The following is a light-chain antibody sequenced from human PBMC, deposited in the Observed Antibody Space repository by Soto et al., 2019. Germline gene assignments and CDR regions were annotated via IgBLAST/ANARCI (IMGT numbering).Light chain of an antibody. CDR2: GAA. V-gene: IGKV3-15*01. Sequence: EIVMTQSPATLSVSPGERVTLSCRASQSVFSSLAWYQQKPGQAPRLLIYGAATRATGIPARFSGSGSGTDFTLTISSLQSEDFAVYYCQQYNNWPPLTFGQGTRLEIK. CDR1: QSVFSS. J-gene: IGKJ5*01. CDR3: QQYNNWPPLT.